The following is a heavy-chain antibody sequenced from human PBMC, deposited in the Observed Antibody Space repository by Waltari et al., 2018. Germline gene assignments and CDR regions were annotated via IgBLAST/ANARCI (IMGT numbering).Heavy chain of an antibody. CDR2: IYSGGST. CDR3: ARERSIAARYFDY. CDR1: GFTVSSNY. V-gene: IGHV3-53*01. J-gene: IGHJ4*02. Sequence: EVQLVESGGGLIQPGGSLRLSCAASGFTVSSNYMSWVRQAPEKGLEWVSVIYSGGSTYDADSVKSRFTISRDNSKNTLYLQMNSLRAEDTAVYYCARERSIAARYFDYWGQGTLVTVSS. D-gene: IGHD6-6*01.